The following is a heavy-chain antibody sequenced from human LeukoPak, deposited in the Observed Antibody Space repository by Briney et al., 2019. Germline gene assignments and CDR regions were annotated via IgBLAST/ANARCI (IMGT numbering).Heavy chain of an antibody. CDR2: ISPSGHST. Sequence: GGSLRLSCEASGFTFSSDGMSWVRQAPGKGLEWVSAISPSGHSTYYADSVKGRFTISRDNSKNTLYLQMNSLRAEDTAVYYCAKGEYSYGSVPIDYWGQGTLVTVSS. CDR1: GFTFSSDG. V-gene: IGHV3-23*01. J-gene: IGHJ4*02. D-gene: IGHD5-18*01. CDR3: AKGEYSYGSVPIDY.